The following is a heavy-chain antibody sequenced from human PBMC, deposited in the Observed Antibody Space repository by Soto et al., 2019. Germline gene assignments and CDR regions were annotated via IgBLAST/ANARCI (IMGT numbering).Heavy chain of an antibody. Sequence: SVKVSCKASGGTFSSYAISWVRQAPGQGLEWMGGIIPIFGTANYAQKFQGRVTITADESTSTAYMELSSLRSEDTAVYYCARGRWDIALVPAANPYYFDYWGQGTLVTVSS. D-gene: IGHD2-2*01. J-gene: IGHJ4*02. CDR2: IIPIFGTA. CDR1: GGTFSSYA. V-gene: IGHV1-69*13. CDR3: ARGRWDIALVPAANPYYFDY.